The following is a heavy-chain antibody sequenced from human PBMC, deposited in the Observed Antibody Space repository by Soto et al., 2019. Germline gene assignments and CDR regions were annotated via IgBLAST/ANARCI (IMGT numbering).Heavy chain of an antibody. J-gene: IGHJ6*02. D-gene: IGHD6-6*01. CDR2: ISSSSSYI. V-gene: IGHV3-21*01. Sequence: GSLRLSCAASGFTFSSYSMNWVRQAPGKGLEWVSSISSSSSYIYYADSVKGRFTISRDNAKNSLYLQMNSLRAEDTAVYYCAREPYSSSRYYGMDVWGQGTTVTVSS. CDR3: AREPYSSSRYYGMDV. CDR1: GFTFSSYS.